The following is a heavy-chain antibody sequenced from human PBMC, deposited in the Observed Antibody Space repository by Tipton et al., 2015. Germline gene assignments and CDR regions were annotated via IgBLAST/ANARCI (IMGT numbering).Heavy chain of an antibody. CDR2: IYYSGST. V-gene: IGHV4-39*01. J-gene: IGHJ4*02. Sequence: TLSLTCTVSGGSISSSSYYWGCIRQPPGKGLEWIGSIYYSGSTYYNPSLKSRVTISVDTSKNQFSLKLSSVTAADTAVYYCARLSPSVWGSYRSTYFDYWGQGTLVTVSS. CDR1: GGSISSSSYY. D-gene: IGHD3-16*02. CDR3: ARLSPSVWGSYRSTYFDY.